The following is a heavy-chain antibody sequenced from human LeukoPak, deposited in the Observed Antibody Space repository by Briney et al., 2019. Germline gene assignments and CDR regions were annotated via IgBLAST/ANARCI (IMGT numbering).Heavy chain of an antibody. J-gene: IGHJ4*02. CDR3: ARHEKSGNSGRPAQIDS. CDR2: IYFGGTT. D-gene: IGHD4-23*01. Sequence: SETLSLTCTVSGGSISSSSYYWGWIRQPPGKGLEWIGSIYFGGTTYYNPSLKSRTTLSVDTSKNQFSLKLSSVTAADTAVYYCARHEKSGNSGRPAQIDSWGQGTLVTVSS. CDR1: GGSISSSSYY. V-gene: IGHV4-39*01.